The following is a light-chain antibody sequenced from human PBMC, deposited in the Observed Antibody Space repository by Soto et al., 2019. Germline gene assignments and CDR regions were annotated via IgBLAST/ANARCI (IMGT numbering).Light chain of an antibody. Sequence: QSVLTQPPSASGSPGQSVTISCTGNSNDVGHSSFISWYQQHPGKGPKLIIYEVSKRPSGVPDRFSGSKSGNTASLSVSGFQDEDEADYFCNAQADNGKHVFGTGTKLTVL. J-gene: IGLJ1*01. CDR2: EVS. V-gene: IGLV2-8*01. CDR1: SNDVGHSSF. CDR3: NAQADNGKHV.